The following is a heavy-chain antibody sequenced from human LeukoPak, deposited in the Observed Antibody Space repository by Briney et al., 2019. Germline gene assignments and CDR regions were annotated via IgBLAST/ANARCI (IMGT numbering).Heavy chain of an antibody. J-gene: IGHJ4*02. CDR1: GDFITAYY. D-gene: IGHD7-27*01. V-gene: IGHV4-59*01. CDR3: ASNTGTVFGY. CDR2: VYYSGST. Sequence: SETLSLTCTVSGDFITAYYWSWIRQPPGKGLEWIGYVYYSGSTEYNPSLRSRATISLEMSKHQFPLNLTSVTAADTAVYYCASNTGTVFGYWGQGALVTVSS.